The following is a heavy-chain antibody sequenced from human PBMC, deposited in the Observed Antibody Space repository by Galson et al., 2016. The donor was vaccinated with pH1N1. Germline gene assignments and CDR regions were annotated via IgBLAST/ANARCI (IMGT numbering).Heavy chain of an antibody. Sequence: TLSLTCTVSGGSISSTTYYWSWIRHQPGKGLEWIGYIYYGGSTYYNPSFRSRVAMSVDTSKDQVSLTLAAVTAADTAVYYFAKVPPSPSDMWGQGTMVTVTA. J-gene: IGHJ3*02. CDR3: AKVPPSPSDM. V-gene: IGHV4-31*03. CDR2: IYYGGST. CDR1: GGSISSTTYY.